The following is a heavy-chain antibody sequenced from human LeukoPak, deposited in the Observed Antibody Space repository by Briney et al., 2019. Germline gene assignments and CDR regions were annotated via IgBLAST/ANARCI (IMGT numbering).Heavy chain of an antibody. CDR1: GYTFTSYG. V-gene: IGHV1-18*01. Sequence: ASVKVSCKASGYTFTSYGISWVRQAPGQGLEWMGWISAYNGNTNYAQKLEGRVTMTTDTSTSTAYMELRSLRSDDTAVYYCAGLELYYYASSGPYFDYWGQGTLVTVSS. J-gene: IGHJ4*02. CDR2: ISAYNGNT. D-gene: IGHD3-22*01. CDR3: AGLELYYYASSGPYFDY.